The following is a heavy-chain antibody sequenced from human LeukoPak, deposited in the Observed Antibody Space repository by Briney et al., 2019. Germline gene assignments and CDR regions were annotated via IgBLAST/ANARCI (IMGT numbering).Heavy chain of an antibody. J-gene: IGHJ6*02. CDR2: ISSSGFSV. D-gene: IGHD3-16*01. Sequence: GGSLRLPCAASGFTFSDYNMNWIRQAPGKGLEWVANISSSGFSVDYAHSVKGRFIISRDNVKNTLSLQMNSLRAGDTAVYYCARKILITFGPNSHPMDVWGQGTTVTVS. CDR1: GFTFSDYN. V-gene: IGHV3-11*01. CDR3: ARKILITFGPNSHPMDV.